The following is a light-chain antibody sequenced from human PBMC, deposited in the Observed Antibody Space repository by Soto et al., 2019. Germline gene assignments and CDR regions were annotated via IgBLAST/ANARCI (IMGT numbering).Light chain of an antibody. Sequence: DIQVTQSPSSLSASVGDRVTITCQASQDINKYLNWYQQKPGKAPKLLVYDASNLPTGVPSRFSAGGSGTEYCFTISSLQPEDIATYYCQQYANLPITFGQGTRLEIK. CDR2: DAS. CDR1: QDINKY. CDR3: QQYANLPIT. V-gene: IGKV1-33*01. J-gene: IGKJ5*01.